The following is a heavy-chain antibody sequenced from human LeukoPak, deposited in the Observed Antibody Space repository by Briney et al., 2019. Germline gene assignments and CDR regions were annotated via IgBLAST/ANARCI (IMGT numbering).Heavy chain of an antibody. V-gene: IGHV3-23*01. D-gene: IGHD1-1*01. Sequence: PGGSLRLSCAASGFSFSNYAMSWVRQAPARGPEWVSSIRGVGETFYADSVKGRFTLSRDDSRNTVYLQLNNLRVEDTAIYYCAKANWVSNADAVWWGQGTQVTVSS. CDR1: GFSFSNYA. CDR3: AKANWVSNADAVW. CDR2: IRGVGET. J-gene: IGHJ4*02.